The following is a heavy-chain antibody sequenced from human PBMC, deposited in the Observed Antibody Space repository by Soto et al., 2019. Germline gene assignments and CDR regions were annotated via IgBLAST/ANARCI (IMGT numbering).Heavy chain of an antibody. Sequence: GGSLRLSCAASGFTFSSYAMSWVRQAPGKGLEWVSSISSSSSYIYYADSVKGRFTISRDNAKNSLYLQMNSLRAEDTAVYYCALRYINPYGMDVWGQGTTVTVSS. CDR2: ISSSSSYI. CDR1: GFTFSSYA. CDR3: ALRYINPYGMDV. J-gene: IGHJ6*02. V-gene: IGHV3-21*01. D-gene: IGHD5-18*01.